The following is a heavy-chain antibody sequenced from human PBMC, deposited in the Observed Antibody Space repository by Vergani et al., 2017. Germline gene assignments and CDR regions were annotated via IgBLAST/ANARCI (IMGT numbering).Heavy chain of an antibody. D-gene: IGHD2-15*01. CDR1: GFMFNNYN. CDR3: ATSGTIHIVVAASDNEAFDM. V-gene: IGHV3-21*01. CDR2: ISTRRSYT. Sequence: EVQLVESGGGLVKPGGSLTLSCAASGFMFNNYNLNWVRQVPGKGLEWVSTISTRRSYTHYADSVRGRFPISRDDAHNSLYLQMNSLRAEDAAVYYCATSGTIHIVVAASDNEAFDMWGQGTVVTVSS. J-gene: IGHJ3*02.